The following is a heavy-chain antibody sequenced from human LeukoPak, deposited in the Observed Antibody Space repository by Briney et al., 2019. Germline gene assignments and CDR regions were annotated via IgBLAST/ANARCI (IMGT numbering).Heavy chain of an antibody. D-gene: IGHD5-12*01. CDR3: ARDPQGGGRYSGYVYYGMDV. CDR1: GFTFSIYS. V-gene: IGHV3-21*04. CDR2: INSSSSEK. Sequence: GGSLRLSCAASGFTFSIYSMNCVRQAPGKGLEWVSSINSSSSEKYYVDSVRGRFTISRDHAKNSLYLQMNSLRAEDTAVYYCARDPQGGGRYSGYVYYGMDVWGKGTTVTVSS. J-gene: IGHJ6*04.